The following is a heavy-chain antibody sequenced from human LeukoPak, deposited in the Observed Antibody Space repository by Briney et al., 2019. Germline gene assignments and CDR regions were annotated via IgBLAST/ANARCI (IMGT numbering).Heavy chain of an antibody. J-gene: IGHJ4*02. CDR3: ARDHNDGYNFY. Sequence: PGGSLRLSCAASGFTFSSYWMSWVRQAPGKGLEWVANIKQDGSEKYYVDSVKGRFIISRDNAKNSLYLQMNSLRVEDTAVYFCARDHNDGYNFYWGRGAVVTVSS. D-gene: IGHD3-22*01. CDR1: GFTFSSYW. V-gene: IGHV3-7*01. CDR2: IKQDGSEK.